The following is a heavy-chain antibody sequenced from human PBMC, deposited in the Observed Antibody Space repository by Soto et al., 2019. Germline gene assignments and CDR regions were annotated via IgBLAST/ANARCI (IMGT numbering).Heavy chain of an antibody. J-gene: IGHJ5*02. Sequence: GASVKVSCKASGYTFTSYYMHWVRQAPGQGLEWMGIINPSGGSTSYAQKFQGRVTMTRDTSTSTVYMELSSLRSEDTAVYYFARSYYDTNWFDPWGQGTLVPVSS. CDR2: INPSGGST. CDR3: ARSYYDTNWFDP. CDR1: GYTFTSYY. D-gene: IGHD3-22*01. V-gene: IGHV1-46*01.